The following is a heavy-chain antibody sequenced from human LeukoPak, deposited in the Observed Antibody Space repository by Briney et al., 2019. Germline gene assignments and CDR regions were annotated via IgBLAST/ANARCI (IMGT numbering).Heavy chain of an antibody. CDR3: ARIISGVSYFDS. CDR2: MSYSGTT. V-gene: IGHV4-59*11. Sequence: SETLSLTXSVSGGSISSHYWTWVRPTPGKGLEWMGYMSYSGTTNYNTSHKSRVTISVHTSKSQFSVLLNSVTAADTAVYYCARIISGVSYFDSWGQGTLVTVSS. J-gene: IGHJ4*02. CDR1: GGSISSHY. D-gene: IGHD3-3*01.